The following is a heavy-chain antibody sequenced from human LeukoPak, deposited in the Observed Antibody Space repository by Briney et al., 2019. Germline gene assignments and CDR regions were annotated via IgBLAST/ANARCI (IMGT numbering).Heavy chain of an antibody. CDR1: GFTFSSYE. CDR3: AREGAAAGHYYGMDV. D-gene: IGHD6-13*01. V-gene: IGHV3-48*03. J-gene: IGHJ6*04. CDR2: TSSSGSTI. Sequence: GGSLRLSCAASGFTFSSYEMNWVRQAPGKGLEWVSYTSSSGSTIYYADSVKGRFTISRDNAKNSLYLQMNSLRAEDTAVYYCAREGAAAGHYYGMDVWGKGTTVTVSS.